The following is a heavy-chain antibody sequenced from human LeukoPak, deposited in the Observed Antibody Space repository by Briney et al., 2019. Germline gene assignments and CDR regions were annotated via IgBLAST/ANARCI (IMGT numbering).Heavy chain of an antibody. CDR3: ARVAGSHSGSSLFDY. CDR1: GGSISSSNW. V-gene: IGHV4-4*02. CDR2: IYHSGST. Sequence: SETLSLTCAVSGGSISSSNWWSWVRQPPGKGLEWIGEIYHSGSTNYNPSLKSRVTISVDKSKNQFSLKLSSVTAADTAVYYCARVAGSHSGSSLFDYWGQGTLVTVSS. J-gene: IGHJ4*02. D-gene: IGHD1-26*01.